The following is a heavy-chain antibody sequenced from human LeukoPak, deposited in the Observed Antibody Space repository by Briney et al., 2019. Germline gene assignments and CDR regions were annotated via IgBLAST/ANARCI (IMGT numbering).Heavy chain of an antibody. D-gene: IGHD3-10*01. CDR3: ARDEIGGSNWFDP. Sequence: ASVKVSCKTSGYIFTGYYIHWVRQAPGQGLEWMGWINPNTGDTNFTQKFQGRVTMIRDKSITTAYMDLSWLKSDDTAVYYCARDEIGGSNWFDPWGQGTLVTVSS. CDR2: INPNTGDT. CDR1: GYIFTGYY. J-gene: IGHJ5*02. V-gene: IGHV1-2*02.